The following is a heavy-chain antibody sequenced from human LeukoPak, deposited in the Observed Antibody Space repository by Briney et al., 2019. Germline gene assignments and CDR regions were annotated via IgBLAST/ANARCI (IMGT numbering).Heavy chain of an antibody. CDR3: AGYDHTNYLAY. CDR2: ISSSGSI. J-gene: IGHJ4*02. Sequence: SETLSLTCTVSGGSIGANYWSWIRQSPERGLEWIGYISSSGSIAYTPSLRSRVTMSLDASKNHLSLNLRSVSAADTAIYYCAGYDHTNYLAYWGQGTLVTVSS. CDR1: GGSIGANY. V-gene: IGHV4-59*13. D-gene: IGHD1-14*01.